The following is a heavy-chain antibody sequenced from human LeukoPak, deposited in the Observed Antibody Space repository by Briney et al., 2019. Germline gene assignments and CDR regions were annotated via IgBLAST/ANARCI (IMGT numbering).Heavy chain of an antibody. Sequence: SETLSLTCTVSGGSISSSSYYWGWIRQPPGKGLEWIGSIYYSGSTYYNPSLKSRVTISVDTSKNQFSLKLSSVTAADTAVYYCAKVGYSQTNWFDPWGQGTLVTVSS. CDR2: IYYSGST. CDR1: GGSISSSSYY. J-gene: IGHJ5*02. D-gene: IGHD5-18*01. CDR3: AKVGYSQTNWFDP. V-gene: IGHV4-39*01.